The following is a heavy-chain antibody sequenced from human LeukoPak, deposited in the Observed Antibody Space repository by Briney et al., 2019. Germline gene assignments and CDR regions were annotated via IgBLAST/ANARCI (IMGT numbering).Heavy chain of an antibody. Sequence: GGSLRLSCAASGFTFSTYAMSWVRQAPGEGLEWVSGITNTGGVTLYADSVKGRLTVSRDNSKNMLYLHMNSLRADDTAVYYCAKSPGSAGWYLHYWGQGTLVTVSS. V-gene: IGHV3-23*05. CDR3: AKSPGSAGWYLHY. CDR2: ITNTGGVT. J-gene: IGHJ4*02. D-gene: IGHD6-19*01. CDR1: GFTFSTYA.